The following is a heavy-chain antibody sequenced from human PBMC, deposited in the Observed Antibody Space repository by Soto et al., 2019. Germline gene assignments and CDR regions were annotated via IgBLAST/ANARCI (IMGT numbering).Heavy chain of an antibody. CDR3: ARVGVTMIRGADY. CDR2: IYYSGST. J-gene: IGHJ4*02. CDR1: GGSVNSGNYY. Sequence: QVQLQESGPGLVKPSETLSLTCSVSGGSVNSGNYYWSWIRQPPGKGLEWIGYIYYSGSTNYNPSLKRRVTLSLDTSKNQFSLSRNSVTAADTAVYYCARVGVTMIRGADYWGQGTLVTVSS. V-gene: IGHV4-61*01. D-gene: IGHD3-10*01.